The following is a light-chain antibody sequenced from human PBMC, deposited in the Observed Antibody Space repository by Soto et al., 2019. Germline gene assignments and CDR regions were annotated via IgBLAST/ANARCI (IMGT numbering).Light chain of an antibody. Sequence: DIQMTQSPSTLSASVGDRVTITCRASQSIGSWLAWYQQKPGKAPRLLIYDASSLESGVPSRFSGSGSGTEFTLTISSLQPDDFATYYCQQSYSTPPITFGQGTRLEIK. CDR3: QQSYSTPPIT. CDR1: QSIGSW. V-gene: IGKV1-5*01. J-gene: IGKJ5*01. CDR2: DAS.